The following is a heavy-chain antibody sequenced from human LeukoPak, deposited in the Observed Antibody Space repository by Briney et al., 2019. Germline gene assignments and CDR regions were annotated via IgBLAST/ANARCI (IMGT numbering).Heavy chain of an antibody. V-gene: IGHV3-30*04. CDR3: ARDPGDLDAFDI. D-gene: IGHD4-17*01. J-gene: IGHJ3*02. CDR2: ISYDGSNK. Sequence: GRSLRLSCAASGFTFSSYAMHWVRQAPGKGLEWVAVISYDGSNKYYADSVKGRFTISRDNSKNTLYLQMNSLRAEDTAVYYCARDPGDLDAFDIWGQGTMVTVSS. CDR1: GFTFSSYA.